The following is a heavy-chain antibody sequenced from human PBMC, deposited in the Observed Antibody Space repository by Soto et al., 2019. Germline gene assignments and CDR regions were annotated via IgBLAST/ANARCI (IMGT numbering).Heavy chain of an antibody. CDR3: ARGVVYSSSENSYYYYMDV. Sequence: EVQLVQSGAEVKKPGESLKISCKGSGYSFTSYWIGWVRQMPGKGLEWMGIIYPGDSDTRYSPSFQGQVTISADKSISTAYLQWSSLKASDTAMYYCARGVVYSSSENSYYYYMDVWGKGTTVTVSS. J-gene: IGHJ6*03. D-gene: IGHD6-6*01. V-gene: IGHV5-51*03. CDR2: IYPGDSDT. CDR1: GYSFTSYW.